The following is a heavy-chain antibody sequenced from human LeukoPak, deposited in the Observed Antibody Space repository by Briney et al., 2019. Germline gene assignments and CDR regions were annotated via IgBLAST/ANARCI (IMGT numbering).Heavy chain of an antibody. CDR2: MNPNSGNT. J-gene: IGHJ4*02. D-gene: IGHD3-22*01. CDR3: ARGGVSSYYYDSSGPENDY. Sequence: ASVKVSCKASGYTFTSYDINWVRQATGQGLEWMGRMNPNSGNTGYAQKFQGRVTMTRNTSISTAYMELSSLRSEDTAVYYCARGGVSSYYYDSSGPENDYWGQGTLVTVSS. V-gene: IGHV1-8*01. CDR1: GYTFTSYD.